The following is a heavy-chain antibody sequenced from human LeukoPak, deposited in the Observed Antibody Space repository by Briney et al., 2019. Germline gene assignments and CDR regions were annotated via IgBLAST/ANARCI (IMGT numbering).Heavy chain of an antibody. Sequence: PGGSLRLSCAASGFTFSSYSIHWVRQAPGKGLEWVSSISSYSDFIYYADSVKGRFTISRDNAKNSLYLQMNSLRAEDTAVYYCARGGAQLPTNWFDPWGQGTLVTVSS. D-gene: IGHD2-2*01. CDR1: GFTFSSYS. V-gene: IGHV3-21*01. CDR2: ISSYSDFI. J-gene: IGHJ5*02. CDR3: ARGGAQLPTNWFDP.